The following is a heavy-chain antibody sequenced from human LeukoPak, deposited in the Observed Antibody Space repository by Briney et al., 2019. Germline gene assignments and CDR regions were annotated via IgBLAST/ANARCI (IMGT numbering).Heavy chain of an antibody. CDR3: ARDMGPWFGELNWFDP. CDR1: GGSFSGYY. Sequence: SETLSLTCAVYGGSFSGYYWSWIRQPPGKGLEWIGYIYYSGSTNYNPSLKSRVTISVDTSKNQFSLKLSSVTAADTAVYYCARDMGPWFGELNWFDPWGQGTLVTVSS. CDR2: IYYSGST. J-gene: IGHJ5*02. D-gene: IGHD3-10*01. V-gene: IGHV4-59*01.